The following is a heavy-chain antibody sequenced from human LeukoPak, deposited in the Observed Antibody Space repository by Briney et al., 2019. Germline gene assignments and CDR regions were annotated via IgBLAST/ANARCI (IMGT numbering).Heavy chain of an antibody. J-gene: IGHJ4*02. CDR1: GFTFSSYA. V-gene: IGHV3-30-3*01. D-gene: IGHD6-13*01. CDR3: ARDIAAEGDY. Sequence: GGSLRLSCAASGFTFSSYAMHWVRQAPGKGLEWVAVISYDGSNKYYADSVKGRFTISRDNSKNTLYLQMNSLRAEDTAVCYCARDIAAEGDYWGQGTLVTVSS. CDR2: ISYDGSNK.